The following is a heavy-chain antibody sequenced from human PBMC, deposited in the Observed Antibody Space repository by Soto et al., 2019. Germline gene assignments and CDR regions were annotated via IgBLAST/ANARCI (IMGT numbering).Heavy chain of an antibody. CDR3: ASHPRGPDY. Sequence: GRSLRLSCADSGSTFNTYGMSWVRLAPGRGIEWVSGISNSGDDTYYADSVKGRFTISSDISKNTLYLQMNNMRPGDTAIYYCASHPRGPDYSGKGLLGTVSS. CDR2: ISNSGDDT. J-gene: IGHJ4*02. CDR1: GSTFNTYG. V-gene: IGHV3-23*01.